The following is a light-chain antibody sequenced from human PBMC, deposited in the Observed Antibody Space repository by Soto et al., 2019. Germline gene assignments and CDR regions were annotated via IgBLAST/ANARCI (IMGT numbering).Light chain of an antibody. J-gene: IGKJ1*01. CDR2: AAS. CDR3: QKYNSAPWT. Sequence: DIQMTQSPSSLSASVGDRVTITCRASQGISNYLAWYQQKPGKVPKLLIYAASTLQSVVPSRFSGSGSGTDFTLTISSLLPDDVSTYYCQKYNSAPWTVGQGTKVEIK. CDR1: QGISNY. V-gene: IGKV1-27*01.